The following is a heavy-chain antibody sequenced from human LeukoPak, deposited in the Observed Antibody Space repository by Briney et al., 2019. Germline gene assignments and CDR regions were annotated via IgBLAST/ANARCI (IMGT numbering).Heavy chain of an antibody. D-gene: IGHD2-21*02. V-gene: IGHV4-59*01. J-gene: IGHJ3*02. CDR1: GGSISSSY. Sequence: SETLSLTCTVSGGSISSSYWSWIRQPPGKELEWIGYIYYSGSTNYNPSLRSRVTISIDTSKNQFSLNLTSVTAADTAVYYCARVGCGGDCYDAFDIWGQGTMVTVSS. CDR3: ARVGCGGDCYDAFDI. CDR2: IYYSGST.